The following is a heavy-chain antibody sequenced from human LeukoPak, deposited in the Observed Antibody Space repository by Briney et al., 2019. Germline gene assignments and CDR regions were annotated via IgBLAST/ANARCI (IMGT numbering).Heavy chain of an antibody. V-gene: IGHV3-23*01. CDR2: ISRTGGGT. CDR1: GFTFSTYG. Sequence: GGSLRLSCAASGFTFSTYGLTWVRQAPGKGLEWVSTISRTGGGTYYADSVKGRFTISRDNAKNSLYLRMNSLRGEDTAVYYCARSANSGTYNVWGQGTLVTVSS. CDR3: ARSANSGTYNV. D-gene: IGHD1-26*01. J-gene: IGHJ4*02.